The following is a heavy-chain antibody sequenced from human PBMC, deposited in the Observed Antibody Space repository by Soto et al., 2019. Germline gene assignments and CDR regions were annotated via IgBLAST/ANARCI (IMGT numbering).Heavy chain of an antibody. CDR1: GGTFNTHA. CDR3: ARGPNWNARYYYYGMDV. J-gene: IGHJ6*01. CDR2: IVPIYGIP. Sequence: ASVKVSCKTSGGTFNTHAISWVRQAPGHGFEWMGGIVPIYGIPSHAQKFQGRVTITADEPTTTVYMELSSLRSDDTAVYYCARGPNWNARYYYYGMDVWG. D-gene: IGHD1-1*01. V-gene: IGHV1-69*13.